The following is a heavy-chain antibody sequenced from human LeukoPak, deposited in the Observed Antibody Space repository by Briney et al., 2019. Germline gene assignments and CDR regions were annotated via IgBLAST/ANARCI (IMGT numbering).Heavy chain of an antibody. CDR3: ARGYSSSWYSEIDY. D-gene: IGHD6-13*01. CDR1: GGSISSSSYY. J-gene: IGHJ4*02. V-gene: IGHV4-39*01. CDR2: IYYSGST. Sequence: SETLSLTCTVSGGSISSSSYYWGWIRQPPGKGLEWIGSIYYSGSTYYNPSLKSRVTISVDTSKNQFSLKLSSVTAADPAVYYCARGYSSSWYSEIDYWGQGTLVTASS.